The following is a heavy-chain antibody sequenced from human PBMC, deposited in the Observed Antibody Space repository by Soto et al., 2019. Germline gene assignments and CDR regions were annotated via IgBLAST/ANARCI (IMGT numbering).Heavy chain of an antibody. J-gene: IGHJ4*02. CDR1: GFTFSSYS. CDR3: ARDVYYYDSSGYYRYFDY. Sequence: GGSLRLSCAASGFTFSSYSMNWVRQAPGKGLEWVSSISSSSSYIYYADSVKGRFTISRDNAKNSLYLQMNSLRAEDTAVYYCARDVYYYDSSGYYRYFDYWGQGTLVTVSS. V-gene: IGHV3-21*01. CDR2: ISSSSSYI. D-gene: IGHD3-22*01.